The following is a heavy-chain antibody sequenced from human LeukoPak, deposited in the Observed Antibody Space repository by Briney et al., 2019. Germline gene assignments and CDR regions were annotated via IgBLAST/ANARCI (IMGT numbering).Heavy chain of an antibody. CDR1: GYSFTSYW. V-gene: IGHV5-51*01. D-gene: IGHD2-2*01. Sequence: GESLKISCKGSGYSFTSYWIGWVRQMPGKGLEWMGIIYPGDSDTRYSPSFQGQVTISADKSISTAYLQWSSLKASDTAVYYCARHLSYCSSTSCYDWPDPWGQGTLVTVSS. CDR2: IYPGDSDT. J-gene: IGHJ5*02. CDR3: ARHLSYCSSTSCYDWPDP.